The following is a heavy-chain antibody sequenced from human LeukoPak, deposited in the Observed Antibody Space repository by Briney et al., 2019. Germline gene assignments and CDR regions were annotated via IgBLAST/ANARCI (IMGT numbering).Heavy chain of an antibody. D-gene: IGHD3-22*01. Sequence: GGSLRPSCAASGFTFSSYGMHWVRQAPGKGLEWVAFIRYDGSNKYYADSVKGRFTISRDNSKNTLYLQMNSLRAEDTALYYCAKDTGYYYDSSNYWVWGQGTLVTVSS. CDR3: AKDTGYYYDSSNYWV. J-gene: IGHJ4*02. CDR2: IRYDGSNK. V-gene: IGHV3-30*02. CDR1: GFTFSSYG.